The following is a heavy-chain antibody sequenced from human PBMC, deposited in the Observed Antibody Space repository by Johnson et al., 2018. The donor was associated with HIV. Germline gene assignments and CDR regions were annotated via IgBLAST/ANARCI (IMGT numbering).Heavy chain of an antibody. CDR2: IDWNGGSS. CDR1: GFTFSSYW. D-gene: IGHD6-13*01. Sequence: VTLVESGGGVVQPGGSLRLSCAASGFTFSSYWMTWVRQAPGKGLEWVSGIDWNGGSSGYADSVKGRFSISRDNGKNSLYLQMNSLRAEDTALYYCARGAYSSSWHASDASDIWGQGTMVTVSS. CDR3: ARGAYSSSWHASDASDI. J-gene: IGHJ3*02. V-gene: IGHV3-20*04.